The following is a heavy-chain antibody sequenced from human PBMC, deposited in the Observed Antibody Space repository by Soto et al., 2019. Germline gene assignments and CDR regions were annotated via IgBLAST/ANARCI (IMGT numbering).Heavy chain of an antibody. CDR2: IWYDGSNK. J-gene: IGHJ6*02. CDR1: VFTFSSYG. Sequence: EWSLRLSCSASVFTFSSYGMHWVRQAPGKGLEWVAVIWYDGSNKYYADSVKGRFAISRDNSKNTLYLQMNSLRAEDTAVYYCARDWGYCSSTSCYPSGMDVWGQGTTVTVSS. CDR3: ARDWGYCSSTSCYPSGMDV. D-gene: IGHD2-2*01. V-gene: IGHV3-33*01.